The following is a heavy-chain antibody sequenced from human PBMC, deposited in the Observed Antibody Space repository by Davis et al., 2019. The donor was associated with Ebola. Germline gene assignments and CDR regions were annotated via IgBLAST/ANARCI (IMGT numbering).Heavy chain of an antibody. CDR3: SRLAAAATAYVDY. J-gene: IGHJ4*02. Sequence: GESLKISCAASGFTFSSYAMSWVRQAPGKGLEWVSAISGSGGSTYYADSVKGRFTISRDNSKNTLYLQMNSLRAEDTAVYYCSRLAAAATAYVDYWGQGTLVTVSS. CDR2: ISGSGGST. CDR1: GFTFSSYA. V-gene: IGHV3-23*01. D-gene: IGHD6-13*01.